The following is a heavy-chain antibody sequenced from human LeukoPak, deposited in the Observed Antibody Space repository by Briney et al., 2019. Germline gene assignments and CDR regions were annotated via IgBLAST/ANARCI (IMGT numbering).Heavy chain of an antibody. CDR1: GFTFSGSA. Sequence: GGSLRLSCAASGFTFSGSAMHWVRQASGKGLEWVGRIRSKANCYATAYAASVKGRFTISRDDSKNTAYLQMNSLKTEDTAVYYCTRRSGIAAAGYDYWGQGTLVTVSS. CDR3: TRRSGIAAAGYDY. D-gene: IGHD6-13*01. J-gene: IGHJ4*02. CDR2: IRSKANCYAT. V-gene: IGHV3-73*01.